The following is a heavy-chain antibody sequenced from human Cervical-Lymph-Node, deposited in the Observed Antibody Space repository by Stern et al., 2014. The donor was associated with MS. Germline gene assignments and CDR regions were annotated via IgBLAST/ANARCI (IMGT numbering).Heavy chain of an antibody. V-gene: IGHV3-11*01. Sequence: QVQLVESGGGLVKPGGSLRLSCAASGLTFSEQDMSWIRQAPGKGLEWVSDISSGGSSIYYADSVKGRFTISRDNAKNSLYLQMNSLRVEDTAIYYCAITIGSGWFDPWGQETLVTVSS. CDR2: ISSGGSSI. CDR1: GLTFSEQD. D-gene: IGHD5-24*01. J-gene: IGHJ5*02. CDR3: AITIGSGWFDP.